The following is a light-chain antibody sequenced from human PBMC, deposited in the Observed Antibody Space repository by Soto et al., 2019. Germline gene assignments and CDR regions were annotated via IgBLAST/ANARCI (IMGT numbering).Light chain of an antibody. J-gene: IGLJ2*01. CDR3: SSYSSSTTHVV. CDR2: DVS. V-gene: IGLV2-14*03. Sequence: QSALTQPASVSGSPGXXXTISCTGTSTDVGDFNYVSWYQHLPGRAPKLIIYDVSNRPSGISYRFSASKSGRTASLTISGLQAEDEADYYCSSYSSSTTHVVFGGGTQLTVL. CDR1: STDVGDFNY.